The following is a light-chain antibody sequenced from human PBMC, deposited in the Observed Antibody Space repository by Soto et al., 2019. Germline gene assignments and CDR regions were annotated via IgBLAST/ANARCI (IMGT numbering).Light chain of an antibody. CDR1: SSNVGGYNY. V-gene: IGLV2-11*01. CDR2: DVY. J-gene: IGLJ1*01. Sequence: QSLLNHARSVCGSPGQSFTISSTGTSSNVGGYNYVSWYQHHPGKAPKLVIYDVYNRPSGVPDRFSGSKSDKTASLTISGLQAEDAADYYCCSYAGSNTFYVFGTGTTVTVL. CDR3: CSYAGSNTFYV.